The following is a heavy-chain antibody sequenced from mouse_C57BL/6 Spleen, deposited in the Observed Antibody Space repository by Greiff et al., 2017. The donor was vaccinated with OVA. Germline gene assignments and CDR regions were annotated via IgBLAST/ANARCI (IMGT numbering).Heavy chain of an antibody. CDR3: TRDYYYGSKSSWFAY. V-gene: IGHV5-9-1*02. D-gene: IGHD1-1*01. CDR2: ISSGGDYI. J-gene: IGHJ3*01. Sequence: EVKVEESGEGLVKPGGSLKLSCAASGFTFSSYAMSWVRQTPEKRLEWVAYISSGGDYIYYADTVKGRFTISRDNARNTLYLQMSSLKSEDTAMYYCTRDYYYGSKSSWFAYWGQGTLVTVSA. CDR1: GFTFSSYA.